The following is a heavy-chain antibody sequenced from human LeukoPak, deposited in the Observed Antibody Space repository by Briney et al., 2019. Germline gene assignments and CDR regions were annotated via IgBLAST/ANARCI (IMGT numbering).Heavy chain of an antibody. J-gene: IGHJ6*03. CDR2: IYNSGST. Sequence: SETLSLTCTVSGGSISSYCWSWIRHPPPQGMGWDGFIYNSGSTNYNPSLKSRVTMSVDTSKNQFSLKVSSVTAADTAVYYCARVFDSGSQAYFYYMDVWGKGTTVTISS. V-gene: IGHV4-59*01. CDR1: GGSISSYC. CDR3: ARVFDSGSQAYFYYMDV. D-gene: IGHD3-10*01.